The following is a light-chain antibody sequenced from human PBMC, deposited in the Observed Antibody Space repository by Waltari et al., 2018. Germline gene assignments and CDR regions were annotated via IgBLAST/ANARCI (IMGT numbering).Light chain of an antibody. CDR3: QQYNNWPPWT. J-gene: IGKJ1*01. V-gene: IGKV3-15*01. CDR2: GAS. Sequence: EIVMTQSPATLSVSPGESDTLSCRASQSGSRNLAVYQQKPGQAPRLLIYGASTRATGIPARFSGSGSGTEFTLTISSLQSEDFAVYYCQQYNNWPPWTFGQGTKVEIK. CDR1: QSGSRN.